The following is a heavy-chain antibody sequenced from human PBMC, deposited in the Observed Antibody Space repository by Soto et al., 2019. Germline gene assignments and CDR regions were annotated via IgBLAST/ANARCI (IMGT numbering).Heavy chain of an antibody. Sequence: QVQLVESGGGVVQPGRSLRLSCAASGFTFSSYGMHWVRQAPGKGLEWVAVISYDGSNKYYADSVKGRFTISRDNSKNTLYLQMTSLRAEDTAVYYCAKYYDSSGYYNWYYYYGMDVWGQVTTVTVSS. V-gene: IGHV3-30*18. CDR1: GFTFSSYG. CDR2: ISYDGSNK. D-gene: IGHD3-22*01. J-gene: IGHJ6*02. CDR3: AKYYDSSGYYNWYYYYGMDV.